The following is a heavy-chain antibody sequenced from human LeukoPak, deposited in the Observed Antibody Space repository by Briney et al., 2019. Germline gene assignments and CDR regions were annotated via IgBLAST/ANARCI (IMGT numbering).Heavy chain of an antibody. CDR1: GFTFSSYA. D-gene: IGHD3-10*01. CDR2: ISGSGGST. CDR3: AKGSGRQFDY. J-gene: IGHJ4*02. Sequence: GGSLRLSCEASGFTFSSYAMSWLRQAPGKGLEWVSAISGSGGSTYYADSVKGRFTISRDNSKNTLYLQMNSLRAEDTAVYYCAKGSGRQFDYWGQGTLVTVSS. V-gene: IGHV3-23*01.